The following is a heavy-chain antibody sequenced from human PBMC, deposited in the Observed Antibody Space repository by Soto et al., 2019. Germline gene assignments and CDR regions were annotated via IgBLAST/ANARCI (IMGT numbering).Heavy chain of an antibody. J-gene: IGHJ6*02. D-gene: IGHD3-10*01. Sequence: PGGSLRLSCAASGFTFSNYWMDWVRQVPGKGLMWVSRINSDGSSTVYADSVKGRFTISRDNSKNTLYLQMNSLRAEDTAVYYCAKDSYGSGTDYFYGMDVRGQGTTVTVSS. V-gene: IGHV3-74*01. CDR3: AKDSYGSGTDYFYGMDV. CDR1: GFTFSNYW. CDR2: INSDGSST.